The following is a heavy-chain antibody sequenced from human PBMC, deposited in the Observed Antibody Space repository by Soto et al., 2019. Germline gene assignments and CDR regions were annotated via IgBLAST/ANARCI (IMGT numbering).Heavy chain of an antibody. Sequence: PGGSLRLSCAASGFTFSDYYMSWIRQSPGKGLEWVSYISSSGSTIYYADSVKGRFTISRDNAKNSLYLQMNSLRAEDTAVYYCARGERQGGTYYDFWSGYYRGWGQGTLVTVSS. CDR3: ARGERQGGTYYDFWSGYYRG. J-gene: IGHJ4*02. V-gene: IGHV3-11*01. CDR1: GFTFSDYY. CDR2: ISSSGSTI. D-gene: IGHD3-3*01.